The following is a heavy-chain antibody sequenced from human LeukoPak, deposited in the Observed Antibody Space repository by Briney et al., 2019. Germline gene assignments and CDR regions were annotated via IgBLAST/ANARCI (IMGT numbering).Heavy chain of an antibody. D-gene: IGHD6-6*01. CDR3: ARGSSSAFDY. CDR2: INEDGSEK. J-gene: IGHJ4*02. V-gene: IGHV3-7*01. CDR1: GFTFSSYS. Sequence: PGGSLRLSCAASGFTFSSYSMNWVRQVPGKGLEWVANINEDGSEKYYVDSVKGRFTISRDNAKNSLYLQMNSLRAEGTAVYYCARGSSSAFDYWGQGTLVTVSS.